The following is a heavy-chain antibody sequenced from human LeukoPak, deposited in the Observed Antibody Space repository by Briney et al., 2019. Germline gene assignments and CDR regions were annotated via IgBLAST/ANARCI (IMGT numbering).Heavy chain of an antibody. CDR3: ARRGFGNGDYSFDY. V-gene: IGHV4-39*01. CDR2: ISYSETT. Sequence: SQTLSLTCTVSGVAINSVTYSWAWLRQPPGKGLEWIGYISYSETTTYNPSLKSRVAISIDTSKNQFSLKLSSVTAADTAVYYCARRGFGNGDYSFDYWGQGALVTVSS. CDR1: GVAINSVTYS. J-gene: IGHJ4*02. D-gene: IGHD4-17*01.